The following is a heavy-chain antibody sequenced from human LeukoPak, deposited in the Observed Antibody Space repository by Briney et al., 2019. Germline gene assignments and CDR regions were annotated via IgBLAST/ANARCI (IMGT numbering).Heavy chain of an antibody. CDR1: GFSLSTSGVG. CDR2: IYWDDDK. CDR3: AHLTIAVAGKLFDY. D-gene: IGHD6-19*01. J-gene: IGHJ4*02. V-gene: IGHV2-5*02. Sequence: SGPTLVKPTQTLTLTCTFSGFSLSTSGVGVGWIRQPPGKALEWLALIYWDDDKRYSPSLKSRLTITKDTSKNQVVLTMTNMDPVDTATYYCAHLTIAVAGKLFDYWGQGTLVTVSS.